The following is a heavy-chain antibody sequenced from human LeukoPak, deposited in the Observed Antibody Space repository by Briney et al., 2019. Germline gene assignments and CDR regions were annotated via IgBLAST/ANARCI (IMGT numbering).Heavy chain of an antibody. D-gene: IGHD6-19*01. J-gene: IGHJ6*02. V-gene: IGHV1-8*01. CDR1: GYTFTSYD. CDR3: AALLEGYSSGWSAHYYYGMDV. CDR2: MNPNSGNT. Sequence: ASVKVSCKASGYTFTSYDINWVRQATGQGLEWMGWMNPNSGNTGYAQKFQGRVTMTRNTSISTAYMELSSLRSEDTAVYYCAALLEGYSSGWSAHYYYGMDVWGQGTTVTVS.